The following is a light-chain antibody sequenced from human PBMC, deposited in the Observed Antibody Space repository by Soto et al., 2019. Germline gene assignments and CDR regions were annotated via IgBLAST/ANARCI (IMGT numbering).Light chain of an antibody. V-gene: IGKV1-5*03. J-gene: IGKJ1*01. CDR3: QHYNSYSEA. CDR2: KAS. CDR1: RTISSW. Sequence: DIQMTQSPSTLSGSVGDRVTITCRASRTISSWLAWYQQKPGKAPKLLIYKASTLKSGVPSRFSGSGSGTEFTLTISSLQPDDFATYYCQHYNSYSEAFGRGTKVDIK.